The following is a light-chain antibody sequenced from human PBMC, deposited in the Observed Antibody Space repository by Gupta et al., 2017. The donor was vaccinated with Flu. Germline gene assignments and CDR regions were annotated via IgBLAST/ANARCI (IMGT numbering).Light chain of an antibody. CDR3: MQAMQFPFT. CDR2: EVS. Sequence: VTPGQPASISCKSSQSLLHSDGKTYLFWYMQKPGQPPHLLIYEVSNAFSGVPDRFSGSGSGTDFTLKISRVEADDVGIYYCMQAMQFPFTFGGGTKVEIK. J-gene: IGKJ4*01. CDR1: QSLLHSDGKTY. V-gene: IGKV2D-29*01.